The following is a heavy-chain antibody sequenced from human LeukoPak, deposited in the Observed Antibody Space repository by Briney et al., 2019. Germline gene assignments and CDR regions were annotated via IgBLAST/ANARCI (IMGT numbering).Heavy chain of an antibody. V-gene: IGHV3-20*04. D-gene: IGHD3-22*01. Sequence: GGSLRLSCAASGFTFDDYGMSWVRQAPGKGLEWVSGINWNGGSTGYADSVKGRFTISRDNSKNTLYLQMNSLRAEDTAVYYCAKDSYYYDSSGYSDYWGQGTLVTVSS. CDR2: INWNGGST. J-gene: IGHJ4*02. CDR3: AKDSYYYDSSGYSDY. CDR1: GFTFDDYG.